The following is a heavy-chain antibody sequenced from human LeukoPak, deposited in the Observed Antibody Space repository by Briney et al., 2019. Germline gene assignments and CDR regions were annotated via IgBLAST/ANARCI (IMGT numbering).Heavy chain of an antibody. D-gene: IGHD3-22*01. J-gene: IGHJ4*02. CDR2: IYSGASDT. Sequence: GEALQSSSKGAGGSFTSYWIGWGRRMPGKGVEGMGIIYSGASDTIYRPSFQGQVTISADKSISTAYLHWSSLKASDTAMYYCARRGYYDSSGSSYFDYWGQGTLVTVSS. CDR1: GGSFTSYW. CDR3: ARRGYYDSSGSSYFDY. V-gene: IGHV5-51*01.